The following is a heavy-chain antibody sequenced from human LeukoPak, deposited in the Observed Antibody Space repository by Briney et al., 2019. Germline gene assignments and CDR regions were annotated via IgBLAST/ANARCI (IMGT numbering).Heavy chain of an antibody. D-gene: IGHD3-10*01. CDR1: GGSISSYQ. CDR3: AGHDYYGSGSYR. CDR2: MYYSGST. J-gene: IGHJ5*02. V-gene: IGHV4-59*08. Sequence: PSETLSLTCTVSGGSISSYQWSWIRQPPGKGLERIEYMYYSGSTKYNPSLKSRVTISGDTSKNQFSLKLISVTAANAAVYYCAGHDYYGSGSYRWGQGTLVTVSS.